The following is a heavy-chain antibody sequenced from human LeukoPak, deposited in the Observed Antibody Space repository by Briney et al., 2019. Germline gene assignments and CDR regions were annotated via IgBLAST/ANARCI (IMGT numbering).Heavy chain of an antibody. CDR1: GFTFSSDA. CDR2: ISGSGGST. Sequence: VRSLRLSCAASGFTFSSDAMSWVRQAPGKGQEWVSAISGSGGSTYYAHSVKGRSTISRDNSKNTLYLQMNSLRAEDTAVYYCAKAGGSWVNYYFDYWGQGTLVTVSS. J-gene: IGHJ4*02. CDR3: AKAGGSWVNYYFDY. D-gene: IGHD3-16*01. V-gene: IGHV3-23*01.